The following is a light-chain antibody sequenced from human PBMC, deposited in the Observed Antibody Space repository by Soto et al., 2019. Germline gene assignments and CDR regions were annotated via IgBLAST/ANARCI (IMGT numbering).Light chain of an antibody. V-gene: IGLV2-14*01. J-gene: IGLJ3*02. CDR1: DNDIGRYNY. CDR3: SAYTISSTRV. Sequence: QSVLTQPASVSGSPGQSITIFCTGTDNDIGRYNYVSWYQQYPGRAPKLIIYEVNNRPSGISYRFSGSKSGNTASLTISGLQAEDEADYYCSAYTISSTRVFGGGTKLTVL. CDR2: EVN.